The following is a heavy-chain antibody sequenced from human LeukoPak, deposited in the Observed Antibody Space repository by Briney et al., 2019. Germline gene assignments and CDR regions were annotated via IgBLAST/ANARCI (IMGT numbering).Heavy chain of an antibody. CDR3: ARRVGPNYYYYMDV. Sequence: SETLSLTCTVSGGSISSSSYYWGWIRQPPGKGLEWIGSIYYSGSTYYNPSLKSRVNISVDTSKNQFSLKLSSVTAADTAVYYCARRVGPNYYYYMDVWGKGTTVTVSS. V-gene: IGHV4-39*01. CDR1: GGSISSSSYY. CDR2: IYYSGST. J-gene: IGHJ6*03. D-gene: IGHD1-26*01.